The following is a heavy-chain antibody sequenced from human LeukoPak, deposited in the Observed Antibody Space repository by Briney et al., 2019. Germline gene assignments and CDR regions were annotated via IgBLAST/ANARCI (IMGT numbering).Heavy chain of an antibody. D-gene: IGHD4-17*01. CDR3: STDRGTTVTAFYYFDY. Sequence: PGGSLRLSCAAAGFTFSSAWMSWVRQAPGKGLEWVGRIKSKTDGGTTDYAAPVKGRFTISRDDSKNTLYLQMNSLKTEDTAVYYSSTDRGTTVTAFYYFDYWGQGTLVTVSS. CDR1: GFTFSSAW. J-gene: IGHJ4*02. CDR2: IKSKTDGGTT. V-gene: IGHV3-15*01.